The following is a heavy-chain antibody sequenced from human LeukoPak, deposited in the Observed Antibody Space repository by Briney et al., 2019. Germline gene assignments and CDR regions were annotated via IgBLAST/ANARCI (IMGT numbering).Heavy chain of an antibody. D-gene: IGHD3-10*01. CDR2: ISYDGSNK. J-gene: IGHJ6*02. Sequence: PGGSLRLSCAASGFTFSSYAMSWVRQAPGKGLEWVAVISYDGSNKYYADSVKGRFTISRDNSKNTLYLQMNSLRAEDTAVYYCAKDCGITMVRGGDYGMDVWGQGTTVTVSS. CDR3: AKDCGITMVRGGDYGMDV. V-gene: IGHV3-30*18. CDR1: GFTFSSYA.